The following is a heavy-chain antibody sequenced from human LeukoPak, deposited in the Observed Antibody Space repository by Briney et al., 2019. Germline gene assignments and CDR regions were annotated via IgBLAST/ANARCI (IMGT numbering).Heavy chain of an antibody. D-gene: IGHD3-22*01. Sequence: PGGSLRLSCTASGFTFDDYGMSWVREAPGKGLEWVSGINSNGGSTGYADAVKGRFTISRDNAKNSLYLQMNSLRAEDTALYYCARVGYYYESSSYSGAFDIWGQGATVTVPS. V-gene: IGHV3-20*04. J-gene: IGHJ3*02. CDR3: ARVGYYYESSSYSGAFDI. CDR2: INSNGGST. CDR1: GFTFDDYG.